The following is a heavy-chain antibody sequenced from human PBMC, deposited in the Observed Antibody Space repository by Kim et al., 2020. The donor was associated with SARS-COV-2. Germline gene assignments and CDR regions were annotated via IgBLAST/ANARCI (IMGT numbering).Heavy chain of an antibody. J-gene: IGHJ4*02. D-gene: IGHD3-22*01. CDR3: ATGDSSGPPDLY. Sequence: SVKVSCKASGGNFSSYAISWVRQAPGQGLEWMGGIIPIFGTANYAQKFQGRVTITADESTSTAYMELSSLRSEDTAVYYCATGDSSGPPDLYWGQGTLVTVSS. V-gene: IGHV1-69*13. CDR1: GGNFSSYA. CDR2: IIPIFGTA.